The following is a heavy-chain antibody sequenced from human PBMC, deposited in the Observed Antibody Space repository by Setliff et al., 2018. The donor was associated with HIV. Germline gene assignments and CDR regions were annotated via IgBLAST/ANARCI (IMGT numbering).Heavy chain of an antibody. CDR3: ARTSGSDRLNWFDP. CDR2: IYYSGST. CDR1: GGSIKSYS. D-gene: IGHD3-10*01. V-gene: IGHV4-59*01. Sequence: SETLSLTCTVSGGSIKSYSWSWIRQPPGKGLDYIGSIYYSGSTNYNPSLKSRVTISEDTSKSQFSLRLRSVTAADTAVYYCARTSGSDRLNWFDPWGQGTLVTVSS. J-gene: IGHJ5*02.